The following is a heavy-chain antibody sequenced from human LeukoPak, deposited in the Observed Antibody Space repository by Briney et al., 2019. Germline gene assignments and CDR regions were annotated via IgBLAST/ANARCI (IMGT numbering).Heavy chain of an antibody. CDR1: GFTFDDYA. J-gene: IGHJ4*02. CDR3: ARGLAYYYFLDF. CDR2: ISYDGSDK. V-gene: IGHV3-30*03. D-gene: IGHD3-10*01. Sequence: PGGSLRLSCAASGFTFDDYAMHWVRQAPGKGLEWVAVISYDGSDKYYADSVKGRFTISRDNSKNTLYLQMNSLRAEDTAVFYCARGLAYYYFLDFWGQGTLVTVSS.